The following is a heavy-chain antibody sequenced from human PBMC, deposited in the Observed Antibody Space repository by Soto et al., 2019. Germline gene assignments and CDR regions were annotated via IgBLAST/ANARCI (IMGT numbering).Heavy chain of an antibody. Sequence: ASVKVSCKASGYTFTGYYMHWVRQAPGQGLEWMGWINPNSGGTNYAQKFQGRVTMTRDTSISTAYMELSRLRSDDTAVYYCARDKEYYDILTGYYLYYCGMDVWGQGTTVTVSS. CDR3: ARDKEYYDILTGYYLYYCGMDV. CDR1: GYTFTGYY. J-gene: IGHJ6*02. CDR2: INPNSGGT. D-gene: IGHD3-9*01. V-gene: IGHV1-2*02.